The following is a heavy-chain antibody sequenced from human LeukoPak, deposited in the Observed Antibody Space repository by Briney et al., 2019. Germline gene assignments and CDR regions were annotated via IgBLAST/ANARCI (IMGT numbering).Heavy chain of an antibody. V-gene: IGHV3-30*02. CDR2: IRYDGSNK. Sequence: GGSLRLSCAASGFTFSSYGVHWVRQAPGKGLEWVAFIRYDGSNKYYADSVKGRFTISRDNSKNTLYLQMNSLRAEDTAVYYCANILYSGSYIDYWGQGTLVTVSS. D-gene: IGHD1-26*01. J-gene: IGHJ4*02. CDR1: GFTFSSYG. CDR3: ANILYSGSYIDY.